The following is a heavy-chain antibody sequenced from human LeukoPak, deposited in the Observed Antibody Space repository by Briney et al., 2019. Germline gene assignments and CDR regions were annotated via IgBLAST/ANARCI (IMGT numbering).Heavy chain of an antibody. CDR1: GFTFSSYS. CDR2: ISSSSSYI. D-gene: IGHD2-2*01. J-gene: IGHJ4*02. Sequence: RGGSLRLSCAASGFTFSSYSMNWVRQAPGKGLEWVSSISSSSSYIYYADSVTGRFTISRDNAKNSLYLQMNSPRAEDTAVYYCARGSVVPTDYWGQGTLVTVSS. CDR3: ARGSVVPTDY. V-gene: IGHV3-21*01.